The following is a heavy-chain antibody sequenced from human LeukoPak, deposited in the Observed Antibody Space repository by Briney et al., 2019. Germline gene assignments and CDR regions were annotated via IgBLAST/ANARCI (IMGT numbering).Heavy chain of an antibody. J-gene: IGHJ4*02. D-gene: IGHD5-12*01. CDR2: IWCDGSSQ. V-gene: IGHV3-33*01. CDR1: GITFTNYG. CDR3: AALQYSGSGHDS. Sequence: PGTSLRLSCAASGITFTNYGMHWLRQAPGKGLEWVAVIWCDGSSQSYADSVKGRFTISSDNSNNTLYLQMNSLRAEDTAVYYRAALQYSGSGHDSWGQGTLVTVSS.